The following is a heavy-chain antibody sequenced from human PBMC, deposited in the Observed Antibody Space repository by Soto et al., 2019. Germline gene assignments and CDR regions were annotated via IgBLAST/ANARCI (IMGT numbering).Heavy chain of an antibody. D-gene: IGHD3-10*01. J-gene: IGHJ5*02. CDR1: GFTFSSYG. CDR3: AREGETYYYGSGSYYYNWIDV. CDR2: IKQDGSEK. V-gene: IGHV3-7*01. Sequence: PGGSLRLSCAASGFTFSSYGMSWVRQAPGKGLEWVANIKQDGSEKYYVDSVKGRFTISRDNAKNSLYLQMNSLRAEDTAVYYCAREGETYYYGSGSYYYNWIDVWGQGTLVTVSS.